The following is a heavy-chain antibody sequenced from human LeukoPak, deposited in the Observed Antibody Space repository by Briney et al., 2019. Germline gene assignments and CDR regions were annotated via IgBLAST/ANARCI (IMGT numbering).Heavy chain of an antibody. D-gene: IGHD5-18*01. CDR2: ISGSGGST. CDR1: GFTISNSA. Sequence: GGSLRLSCAASGFTISNSAMSWVRQAPGKGLEWVSAISGSGGSTYYADSVKGRFTISRDNSKNTLYLQMNSLRAEDTAVYYCAKDMVTSPRVFDYWGQGTLVTVSS. CDR3: AKDMVTSPRVFDY. V-gene: IGHV3-23*01. J-gene: IGHJ4*02.